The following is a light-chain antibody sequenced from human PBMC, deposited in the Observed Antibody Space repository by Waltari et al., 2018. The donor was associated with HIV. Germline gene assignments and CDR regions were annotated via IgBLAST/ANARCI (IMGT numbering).Light chain of an antibody. V-gene: IGLV1-44*01. Sequence: QSVLTQPPSASGTPGQRVTISCSGGSSNIGSNAVSWYQQLPGTAPKLLIYRDNQRPSGVPDRFSGSKAGTSASLAISGLQSEDEAEYHCAGWDDSVDGPVFGGGTILTVL. CDR3: AGWDDSVDGPV. CDR1: SSNIGSNA. J-gene: IGLJ3*02. CDR2: RDN.